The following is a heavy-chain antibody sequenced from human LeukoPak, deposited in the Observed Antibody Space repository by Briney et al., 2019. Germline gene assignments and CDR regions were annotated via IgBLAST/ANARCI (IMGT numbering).Heavy chain of an antibody. J-gene: IGHJ4*02. CDR3: GRDYTGYFDY. CDR1: GGSISSSSYY. V-gene: IGHV4-39*07. Sequence: SETLSLTCSVSGGSISSSSYYWGWIRQPPGKGLEWIGSIYYSGSTYYNPSLKSRVTISVDTSKNQFSLKLSSVTAADTAVYYCGRDYTGYFDYWGQGTLVTVSS. CDR2: IYYSGST. D-gene: IGHD3-10*01.